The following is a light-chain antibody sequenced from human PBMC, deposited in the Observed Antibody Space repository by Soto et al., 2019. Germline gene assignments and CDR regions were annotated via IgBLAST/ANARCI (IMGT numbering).Light chain of an antibody. CDR1: SSNIGSKT. CDR3: AAWDDSLNGVL. CDR2: NNN. J-gene: IGLJ2*01. V-gene: IGLV1-44*01. Sequence: QSVLTQPPSASGTPGQRVTISCSGSSSNIGSKTVNWYQQLPGTAPKLLMYNNNQRPSGVPDRFSGSKSGTSASLAISGPQSEDAADYYCAAWDDSLNGVLFGGGTKLTVL.